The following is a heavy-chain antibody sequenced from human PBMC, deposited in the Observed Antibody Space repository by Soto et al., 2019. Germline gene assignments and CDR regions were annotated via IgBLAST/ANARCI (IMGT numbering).Heavy chain of an antibody. D-gene: IGHD6-19*01. J-gene: IGHJ4*02. CDR2: IYHSGST. CDR1: GGSISSGGYS. CDR3: ARGGSSGWYYFDY. Sequence: QLQLQESGSGLVTPSQTLSLTCAVSGGSISSGGYSWSWIRQPPGKGLEWIGYIYHSGSTYYNPSLKSRVTISVDRSKNRFSLKLSSVTAADTAVYYCARGGSSGWYYFDYWGQGTLVTVSS. V-gene: IGHV4-30-2*01.